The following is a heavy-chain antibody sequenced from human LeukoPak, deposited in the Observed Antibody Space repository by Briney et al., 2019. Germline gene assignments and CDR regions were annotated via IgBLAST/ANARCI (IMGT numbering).Heavy chain of an antibody. Sequence: SETLSLTCAVSGGSISSSNWWSWVRQPPGKGLEWIGEIYHSGSTNYNPSLKSRVTISVDKSKNQFSLKLSSVTAADTAVYYCARGGYYDILTGYPWFDPWGRGTLVTVSS. CDR2: IYHSGST. D-gene: IGHD3-9*01. CDR1: GGSISSSNW. V-gene: IGHV4-4*02. CDR3: ARGGYYDILTGYPWFDP. J-gene: IGHJ5*02.